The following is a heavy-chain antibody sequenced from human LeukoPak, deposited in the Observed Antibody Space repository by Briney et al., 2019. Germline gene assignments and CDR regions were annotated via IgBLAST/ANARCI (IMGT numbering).Heavy chain of an antibody. CDR3: AKNVGSSSWYFDY. CDR1: GFTVSSYA. D-gene: IGHD6-13*01. V-gene: IGHV3-23*01. J-gene: IGHJ4*02. Sequence: GGSLRLSCAASGFTVSSYARSWVRQAPGKGLEWVSAISGSGGSTFYADSVKGRFTISRDNSKNTLYLQLNSLRAEDTAVYYCAKNVGSSSWYFDYWGQGTLVTVSS. CDR2: ISGSGGST.